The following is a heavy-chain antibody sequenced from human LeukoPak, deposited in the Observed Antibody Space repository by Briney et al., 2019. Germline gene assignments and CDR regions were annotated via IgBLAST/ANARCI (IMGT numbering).Heavy chain of an antibody. J-gene: IGHJ5*02. V-gene: IGHV4-34*01. CDR2: INHSGST. D-gene: IGHD6-19*01. CDR3: ARGAAGYSSGWYAVVRPGWFDP. CDR1: GRSFSGYY. Sequence: SETLSLTCAVYGRSFSGYYWSWIRQPPGKGLEWIGEINHSGSTNYNPSLKSRVTISVDTSKNQFSLKLSSVTAADTAVYYCARGAAGYSSGWYAVVRPGWFDPWGQGTLVTVSS.